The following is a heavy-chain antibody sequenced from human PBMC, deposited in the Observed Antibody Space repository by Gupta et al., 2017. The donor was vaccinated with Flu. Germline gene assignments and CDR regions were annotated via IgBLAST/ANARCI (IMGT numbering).Heavy chain of an antibody. CDR2: IYTSGST. Sequence: QVQLQESGPGLVKPSQTLSLTCTVSGGSISSGRYYWSWIRQPAVKGLAWIGRIYTSGSTNYNPSLKSRVTRSVDTAKNQFSLKLSSVTAADTAVYYCARVSSRRLAFDIWGQGTMVTVSS. CDR1: GGSISSGRYY. J-gene: IGHJ3*02. CDR3: ARVSSRRLAFDI. V-gene: IGHV4-61*02.